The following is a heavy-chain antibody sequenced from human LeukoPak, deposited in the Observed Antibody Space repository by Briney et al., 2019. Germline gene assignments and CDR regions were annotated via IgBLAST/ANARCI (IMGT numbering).Heavy chain of an antibody. J-gene: IGHJ4*02. CDR1: GYTFTSYG. V-gene: IGHV1-18*01. D-gene: IGHD3-16*01. Sequence: ASVKVSCKASGYTFTSYGISWVRQAPGQGLEWMGWISAYNGNTNYAQKLQGRGTMTTDTSTSTAYMDLRRLRSDDTAVYYCARGPDDYVWGSYSTYFDYWGQGTLVTVSS. CDR3: ARGPDDYVWGSYSTYFDY. CDR2: ISAYNGNT.